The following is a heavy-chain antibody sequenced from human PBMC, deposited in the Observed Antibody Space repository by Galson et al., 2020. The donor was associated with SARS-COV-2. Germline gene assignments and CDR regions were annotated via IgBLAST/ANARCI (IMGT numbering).Heavy chain of an antibody. J-gene: IGHJ4*02. CDR1: GFSFHRFN. CDR3: ARDPYSGDDLDHER. CDR2: ISTSSSVK. D-gene: IGHD5-12*01. V-gene: IGHV3-48*01. Sequence: GGSLRLSCVASGFSFHRFNMNWVRQAQGKGQQWVSYISTSSSVKYYADSVKGRFTISRDNARNSVSLQMNNLRTDDTAMYYCARDPYSGDDLDHERWGQGTLVTVSS.